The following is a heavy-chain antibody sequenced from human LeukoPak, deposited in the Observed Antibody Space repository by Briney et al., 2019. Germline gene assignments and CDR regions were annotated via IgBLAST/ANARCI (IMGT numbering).Heavy chain of an antibody. Sequence: PGGSLRLSCAASGFTFSSYGMHWVRQAPGKGLEWVAVISYDGSNKYYADSVKGRFTISRDNSKNTLYLQMNSLRAEDTAVYYCARGRNFYGYFDYWGQGTLVTVSS. D-gene: IGHD3-10*01. CDR1: GFTFSSYG. CDR3: ARGRNFYGYFDY. J-gene: IGHJ4*02. V-gene: IGHV3-30*19. CDR2: ISYDGSNK.